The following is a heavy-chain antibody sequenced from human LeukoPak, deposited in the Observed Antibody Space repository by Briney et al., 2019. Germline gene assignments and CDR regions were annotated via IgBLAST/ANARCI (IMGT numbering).Heavy chain of an antibody. CDR1: GGSISSSSYY. CDR3: ASGESLVGHTTFQH. CDR2: IYYSGST. Sequence: SETLSLTCTISGGSISSSSYYWGWIRQPPGKGLEWIGSIYYSGSTYYNPSLKSRVTISVDTSKNQFSLKLSSVTAADTAVYYCASGESLVGHTTFQHWGQGTLVTVSS. J-gene: IGHJ1*01. V-gene: IGHV4-39*01. D-gene: IGHD3-10*01.